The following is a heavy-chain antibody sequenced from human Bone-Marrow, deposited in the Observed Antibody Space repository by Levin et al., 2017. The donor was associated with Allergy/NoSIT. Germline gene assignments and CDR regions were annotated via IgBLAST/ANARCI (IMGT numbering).Heavy chain of an antibody. CDR1: GFTFSNYW. CDR2: INLDGSS. Sequence: RAGGSLRLSCAASGFTFSNYWMHWVRQSPGKGLVWVARINLDGSSNLADSVHGRFTISRDNAANTLSLQMNSLRVEDTAVYFCAREGDNSNELDFWGRGTLVTVSS. CDR3: AREGDNSNELDF. J-gene: IGHJ4*02. V-gene: IGHV3-74*01. D-gene: IGHD4-11*01.